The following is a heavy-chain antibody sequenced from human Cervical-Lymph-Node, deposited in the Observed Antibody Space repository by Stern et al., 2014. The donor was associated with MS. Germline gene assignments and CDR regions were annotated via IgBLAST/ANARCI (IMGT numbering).Heavy chain of an antibody. J-gene: IGHJ4*02. V-gene: IGHV3-30*18. CDR3: AKDPQRGVVPAAIHY. Sequence: MQLVESGGGVVPPGRSLRLSCVASGFTFRDFGMYWVRQAPGTGPEGMAVITYDGGHTDYADSVKGRVTISRDNSKNTLYVQMNSLRADDTAVYYCAKDPQRGVVPAAIHYWGQGTLVTVSS. CDR1: GFTFRDFG. D-gene: IGHD2-2*02. CDR2: ITYDGGHT.